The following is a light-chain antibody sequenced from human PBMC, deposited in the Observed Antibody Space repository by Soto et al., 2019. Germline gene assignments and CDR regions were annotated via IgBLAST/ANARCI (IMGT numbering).Light chain of an antibody. CDR3: QSYDISMIYG. V-gene: IGLV1-40*01. Sequence: QSVLTQPPSVSGAPGQRVTISCTGSSSNIGAGYDVQWYQQLPGTAPKLLIYGNSNRPSGVPDRFSGSKSGTSASLAITGLQAEDEAAYYCQSYDISMIYGFGTGSKLTVL. CDR1: SSNIGAGYD. J-gene: IGLJ1*01. CDR2: GNS.